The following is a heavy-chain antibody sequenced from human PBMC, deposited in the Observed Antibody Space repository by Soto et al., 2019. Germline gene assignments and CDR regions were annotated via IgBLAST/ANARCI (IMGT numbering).Heavy chain of an antibody. V-gene: IGHV3-74*01. Sequence: EVQLVESGEGLVRPGGSLGFPCEAQEFNLNTYWRQWVRQAPGKGLEWVSGIDGDEDSTTNYADSVKGRFTISRDNVKNTLYLEMNSLRAEDTAVYYCVRDSHGDYWGQGTLVTVSS. CDR2: IDGDEDSTT. CDR1: EFNLNTYW. J-gene: IGHJ4*02. CDR3: VRDSHGDY.